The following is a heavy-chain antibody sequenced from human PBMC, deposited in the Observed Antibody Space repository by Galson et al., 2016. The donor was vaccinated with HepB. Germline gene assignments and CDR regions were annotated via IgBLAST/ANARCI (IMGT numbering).Heavy chain of an antibody. CDR1: GFTFSSYA. V-gene: IGHV3-23*01. CDR3: ARDRGFYSSTWD. Sequence: SLRLSCAASGFTFSSYAMSWVRQAPGKGLEWVSSISGDGAPYYVDSMKGRFTISRDNSKDTPYLQMTSLRAEDTAVYYCARDRGFYSSTWDWGQGTLVTVSS. D-gene: IGHD2-2*01. CDR2: ISGDGAP. J-gene: IGHJ4*02.